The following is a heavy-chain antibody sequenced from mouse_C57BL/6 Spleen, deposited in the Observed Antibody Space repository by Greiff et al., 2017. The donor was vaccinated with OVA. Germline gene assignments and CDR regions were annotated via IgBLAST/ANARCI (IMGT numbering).Heavy chain of an antibody. CDR1: GYTFTSYW. V-gene: IGHV1-50*01. J-gene: IGHJ2*01. D-gene: IGHD1-1*01. CDR3: ARGGTTDYYDY. Sequence: QVQLQQPGAELVKPGASVKLSCKASGYTFTSYWMQWVKQRPGQGLEWIGEIDPSDSYTNYNQKFKGKATLTVDTSSSTAYMQLSSLTSEDSAVYYWARGGTTDYYDYRGQGTTLTVSS. CDR2: IDPSDSYT.